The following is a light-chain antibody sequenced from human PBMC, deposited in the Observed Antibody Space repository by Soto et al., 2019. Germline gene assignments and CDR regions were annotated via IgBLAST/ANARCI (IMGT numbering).Light chain of an antibody. CDR1: QNIATY. CDR2: AAS. J-gene: IGKJ5*01. V-gene: IGKV1-39*01. CDR3: QQSYSTPRMYT. Sequence: DIQMTQSPSSLSASVGDRVTITCRASQNIATYLNWYQQKPGKAPKLLIYAASSLQSGVPSRFSGSGSGTDFTLTISSLQPEDFATYYCQQSYSTPRMYTFGQGTRLEIK.